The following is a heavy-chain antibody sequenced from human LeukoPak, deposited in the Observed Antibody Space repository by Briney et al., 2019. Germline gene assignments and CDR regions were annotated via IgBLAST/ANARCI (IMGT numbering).Heavy chain of an antibody. CDR2: ISGSDGGT. Sequence: GGSLRLSCAASGFTFSNFAMNWVRQAPGKGLEWVSSISGSDGGTYYTDSVKGRFTISRDNSKNTLYLQMNSLRADDAAVYYCAKSNLVRGIIPYYYFGMDVWGQWTTVTVSS. D-gene: IGHD3-10*01. J-gene: IGHJ6*02. CDR3: AKSNLVRGIIPYYYFGMDV. V-gene: IGHV3-23*01. CDR1: GFTFSNFA.